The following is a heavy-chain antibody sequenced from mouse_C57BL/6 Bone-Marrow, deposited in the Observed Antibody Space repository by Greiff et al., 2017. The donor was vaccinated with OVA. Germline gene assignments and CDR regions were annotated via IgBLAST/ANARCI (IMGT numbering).Heavy chain of an antibody. CDR3: AGPSNRPFDY. CDR1: GYTFTSYT. V-gene: IGHV1-4*01. D-gene: IGHD2-10*02. CDR2: INPSSGYT. J-gene: IGHJ2*01. Sequence: VKLQQSGADLARPGASVKMSCKASGYTFTSYTMTWVKQRPGQGLEWIGYINPSSGYTKYNQKFKGKATLTADKSSSTAYMQLSSLTSEDSAVCYCAGPSNRPFDYWGQGTTLTVSS.